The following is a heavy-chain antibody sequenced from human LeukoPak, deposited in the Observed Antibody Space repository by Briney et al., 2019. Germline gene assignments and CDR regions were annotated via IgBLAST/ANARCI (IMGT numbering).Heavy chain of an antibody. Sequence: GESLKISCKGSGYSFTSYWIGWVRQMPGKGLEWMGIIYPGDSDTRYSPSFQGQVTISADKSISTPYLQWSSLNASHTAMYYCASSDYDYGGNFDYWGQGTLVTVSS. CDR2: IYPGDSDT. V-gene: IGHV5-51*01. CDR1: GYSFTSYW. J-gene: IGHJ4*02. D-gene: IGHD4-23*01. CDR3: ASSDYDYGGNFDY.